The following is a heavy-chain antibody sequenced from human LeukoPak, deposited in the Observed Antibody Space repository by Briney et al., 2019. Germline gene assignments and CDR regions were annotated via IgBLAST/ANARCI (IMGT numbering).Heavy chain of an antibody. CDR1: GGSISSYY. Sequence: SETLSLTCTVSGGSISSYYWSWIRQPPGKGLEWIGYIYYSGSTNYNPSLKSRVTISVDTSKNQFSLKLSSVTAADTAVYYCARDVLEWTSGYYYGMDVWGQGTTVTAS. V-gene: IGHV4-59*01. CDR3: ARDVLEWTSGYYYGMDV. D-gene: IGHD3-3*01. J-gene: IGHJ6*02. CDR2: IYYSGST.